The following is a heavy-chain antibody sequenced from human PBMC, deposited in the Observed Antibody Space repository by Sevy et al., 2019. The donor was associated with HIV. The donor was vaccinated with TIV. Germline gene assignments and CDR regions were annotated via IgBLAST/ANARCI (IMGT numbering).Heavy chain of an antibody. J-gene: IGHJ6*02. V-gene: IGHV3-33*01. CDR1: GFTFSSYG. CDR3: ARVGKQLVAAYYYYGMDV. Sequence: GGSLRLSCAASGFTFSSYGMHWVRQAPGKGLQWVAVIWYDGSNKYYADSVKGRFTISRDNSKNTLYLQMNSLRAEDTAVYYCARVGKQLVAAYYYYGMDVWGQWTTVTVSS. CDR2: IWYDGSNK. D-gene: IGHD6-6*01.